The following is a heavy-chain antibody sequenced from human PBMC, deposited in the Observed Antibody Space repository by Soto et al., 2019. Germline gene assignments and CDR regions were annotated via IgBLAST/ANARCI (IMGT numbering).Heavy chain of an antibody. CDR3: ARGYFSGSTYYSRTLDQ. V-gene: IGHV4-59*01. CDR1: GGSISSYY. CDR2: IYNTGST. D-gene: IGHD2-2*01. Sequence: PSETLSLTCTVSGGSISSYYWSWIRQPPGKALEWIGYIYNTGSTNYNPSLKSRVTISVDTSKNQFSLKLSSVTAADTAVYYCARGYFSGSTYYSRTLDQWGQGTLVPVSS. J-gene: IGHJ4*02.